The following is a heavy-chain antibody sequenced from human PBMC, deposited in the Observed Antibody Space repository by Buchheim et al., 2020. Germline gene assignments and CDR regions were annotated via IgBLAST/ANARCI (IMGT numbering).Heavy chain of an antibody. CDR2: IIPILGIA. J-gene: IGHJ6*02. Sequence: QVQLVQSGAEVKKPGSSVKVSCKASGGTFSSYAISWVRQAPGQGLEWMGRIIPILGIANYAQKFQGRVTITADKSTSTAYMEVSRLRSEDTAVYYCARGAGGGYSDYGHYYYGMDVWGQGTT. V-gene: IGHV1-69*04. D-gene: IGHD5-12*01. CDR1: GGTFSSYA. CDR3: ARGAGGGYSDYGHYYYGMDV.